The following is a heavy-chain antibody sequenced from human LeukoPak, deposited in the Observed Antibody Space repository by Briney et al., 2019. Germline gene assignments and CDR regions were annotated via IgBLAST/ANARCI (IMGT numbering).Heavy chain of an antibody. CDR2: ISGSGGST. CDR1: GFTFSSYA. Sequence: PGGSLRLSCAASGFTFSSYAMSSVRQAPGKGLEWVSAISGSGGSTYYADSVKGRFTISRDNSKNTLYLQMNSLRAEDTAVYYCAKVSRQLPTFDYWGQGTLVTVSS. V-gene: IGHV3-23*01. J-gene: IGHJ4*02. CDR3: AKVSRQLPTFDY. D-gene: IGHD1-26*01.